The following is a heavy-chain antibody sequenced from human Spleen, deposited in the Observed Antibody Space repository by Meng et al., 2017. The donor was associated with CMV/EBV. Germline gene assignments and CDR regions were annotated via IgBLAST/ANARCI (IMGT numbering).Heavy chain of an antibody. CDR3: ARGPATAVWFDP. CDR2: TYYRSKWYN. Sequence: SGASVSTNNAAWNWIRQSPSRGLEWLGRTYYRSKWYNDYAVSVKSRITINPDTSKNQFSLQLNSVTPEDTAVYYCARGPATAVWFDPWGQGTLVTVSS. V-gene: IGHV6-1*01. CDR1: GASVSTNNAA. J-gene: IGHJ5*02. D-gene: IGHD6-13*01.